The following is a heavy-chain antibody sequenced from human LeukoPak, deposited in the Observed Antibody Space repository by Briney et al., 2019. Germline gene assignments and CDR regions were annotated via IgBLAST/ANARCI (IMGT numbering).Heavy chain of an antibody. J-gene: IGHJ4*02. D-gene: IGHD6-19*01. CDR3: ARGRGWTDY. CDR2: IKEDGSEK. Sequence: GGSLRLSCTISGFTLRNFWMSWVRQAPGKGLEWVANIKEDGSEKYYVDSVKGRFTISRDNAKNSLYMQMNSLRAEDTALYFCARGRGWTDYWGQGILVTVSS. CDR1: GFTLRNFW. V-gene: IGHV3-7*01.